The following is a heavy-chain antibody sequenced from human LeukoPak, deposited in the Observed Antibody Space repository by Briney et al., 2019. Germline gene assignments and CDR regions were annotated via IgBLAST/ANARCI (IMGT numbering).Heavy chain of an antibody. Sequence: PGRSLRPSCAGSGFIFNNYAMHWVRHPPGKGLEWVSGISWNSGSIDYADSVKGRFTISRDNAKNSLYLQMNSLRDEDTAVYYCARASSGWEYYFDYWGQGTLVTVSS. J-gene: IGHJ4*02. CDR1: GFIFNNYA. D-gene: IGHD6-19*01. CDR2: ISWNSGSI. CDR3: ARASSGWEYYFDY. V-gene: IGHV3-9*01.